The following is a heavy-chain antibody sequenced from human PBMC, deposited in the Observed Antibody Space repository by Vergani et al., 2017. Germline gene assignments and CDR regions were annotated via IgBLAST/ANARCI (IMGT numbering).Heavy chain of an antibody. J-gene: IGHJ5*02. Sequence: EVQLVESGGGLVQPGGYLRLSCVTSGFTFSSYSMKWVGQAPGKGLEWVSYTSSSSSTIYYADSVRGRFTISRDSGETSMYLQMNSLRVEDTAVYYCARGQPGYQALTSDWFDHWGQGTLVTVSS. CDR2: TSSSSSTI. CDR3: ARGQPGYQALTSDWFDH. D-gene: IGHD1-14*01. V-gene: IGHV3-48*01. CDR1: GFTFSSYS.